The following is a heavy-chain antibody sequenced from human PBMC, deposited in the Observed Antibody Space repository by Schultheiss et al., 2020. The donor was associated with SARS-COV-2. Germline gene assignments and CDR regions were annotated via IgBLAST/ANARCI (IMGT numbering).Heavy chain of an antibody. J-gene: IGHJ6*02. Sequence: SQTLSLTCTVSGGSISSYYWSWIRQPAGKGLEWIGYIYYSGSTNYNPSLKSRVTISVDTSKNQFSLKLSSVTAADTAVYFCARGGRGVGGMDVWGQGTTVTVSS. CDR3: ARGGRGVGGMDV. V-gene: IGHV4-59*08. CDR2: IYYSGST. CDR1: GGSISSYY. D-gene: IGHD1-26*01.